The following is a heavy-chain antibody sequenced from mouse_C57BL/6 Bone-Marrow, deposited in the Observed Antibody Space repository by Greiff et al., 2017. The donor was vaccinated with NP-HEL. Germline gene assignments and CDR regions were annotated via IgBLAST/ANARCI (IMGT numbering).Heavy chain of an antibody. D-gene: IGHD2-4*01. V-gene: IGHV1-54*01. CDR3: ARIYYDYVDY. CDR2: INPGSGGT. J-gene: IGHJ2*01. Sequence: VQLQESGAELVRPGTSVKVSCKASGYAFTNYLIEWVKQRPGQGLEWIGVINPGSGGTNYNEKFKGKATLTADKSSSTAYMQLSSLTSEDSAVYFCARIYYDYVDYWGQGTTLTVSS. CDR1: GYAFTNYL.